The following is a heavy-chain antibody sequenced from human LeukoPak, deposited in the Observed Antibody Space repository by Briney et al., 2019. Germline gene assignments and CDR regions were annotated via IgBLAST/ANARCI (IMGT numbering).Heavy chain of an antibody. CDR1: GFTFSSYS. Sequence: GGSLRLSCAASGFTFSSYSMNWVRQAPGKGLEWVSSISSSSSYIYYADSVKGRFTISRDNSKNTLYLQMNSLRAEDTAVYYCAKVIYSSGWHRINAFDIWGQGTMVTVSS. D-gene: IGHD6-19*01. V-gene: IGHV3-21*04. J-gene: IGHJ3*02. CDR2: ISSSSSYI. CDR3: AKVIYSSGWHRINAFDI.